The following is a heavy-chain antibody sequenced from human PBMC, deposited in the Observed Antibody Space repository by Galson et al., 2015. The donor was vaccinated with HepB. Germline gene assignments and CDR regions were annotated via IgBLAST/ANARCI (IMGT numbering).Heavy chain of an antibody. CDR2: ISSSSSTI. Sequence: SLRLSCAASGFTFSSYSMNWVRQAPGKGLEWVSYISSSSSTIYYADSVKGRFTISRDNAKNSLYLQMNSLRAEDTAVYYCARGDRVGATNYWGQGTLVTVSS. D-gene: IGHD1-26*01. CDR1: GFTFSSYS. CDR3: ARGDRVGATNY. V-gene: IGHV3-48*01. J-gene: IGHJ4*02.